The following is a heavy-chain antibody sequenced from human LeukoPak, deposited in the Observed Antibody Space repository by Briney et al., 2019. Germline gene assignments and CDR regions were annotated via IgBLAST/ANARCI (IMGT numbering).Heavy chain of an antibody. J-gene: IGHJ6*02. CDR3: AKTRGDYDILTGYRPYYYYGMDV. Sequence: SVKVSCKASGGTFSSYAISWVRQAPGQGLEWMGRIIPILGIANYAQKFQGRVTITADKSTSTAYMELSSLRSEDTAVYYCAKTRGDYDILTGYRPYYYYGMDVWGQGTTVTVSS. CDR2: IIPILGIA. V-gene: IGHV1-69*04. CDR1: GGTFSSYA. D-gene: IGHD3-9*01.